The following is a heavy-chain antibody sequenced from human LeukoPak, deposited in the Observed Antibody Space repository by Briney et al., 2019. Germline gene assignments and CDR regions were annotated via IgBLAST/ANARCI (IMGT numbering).Heavy chain of an antibody. D-gene: IGHD3-22*01. CDR2: VYYTGTT. Sequence: SETLSLTCTVSGGSISSDSYYWSWIRQPPGQGLEWIGYVYYTGTTYYNPSLRGRISLSLNPSEKQISLRLDSVTATDSAVYYCARGLYDSSGYHFDYWGKGTLVTVSS. J-gene: IGHJ4*02. V-gene: IGHV4-31*03. CDR1: GGSISSDSYY. CDR3: ARGLYDSSGYHFDY.